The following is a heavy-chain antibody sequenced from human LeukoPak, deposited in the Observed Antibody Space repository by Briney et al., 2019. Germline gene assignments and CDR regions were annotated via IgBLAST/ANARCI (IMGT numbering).Heavy chain of an antibody. D-gene: IGHD5-18*01. CDR3: ASYTAMAKSVFDY. V-gene: IGHV4-4*02. Sequence: TSETLSLTCAVSGGSISSSNWWSWVRQPPGKGLEWIGEIYHSGSTNYNPSLKSRVTISVDKSKNQFSLKLSSVTAADTAVYYCASYTAMAKSVFDYWGQGTLVTVSS. J-gene: IGHJ4*02. CDR1: GGSISSSNW. CDR2: IYHSGST.